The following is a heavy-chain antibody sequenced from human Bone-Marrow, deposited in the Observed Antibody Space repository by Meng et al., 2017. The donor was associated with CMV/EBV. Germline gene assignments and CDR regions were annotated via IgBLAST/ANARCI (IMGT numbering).Heavy chain of an antibody. D-gene: IGHD2-21*01. CDR2: ISSSGTYI. CDR1: GFTFSSYS. J-gene: IGHJ6*02. Sequence: GESLKISCAASGFTFSSYSMNWVRQAPGKGLEWVSSISSSGTYIYYADSVKGRFTISRDNAQNSLYLQMNSLRAENTAVYYCARDVSPRRRAYFAIFYSYALDVWGQGTTVTFAS. V-gene: IGHV3-21*01. CDR3: ARDVSPRRRAYFAIFYSYALDV.